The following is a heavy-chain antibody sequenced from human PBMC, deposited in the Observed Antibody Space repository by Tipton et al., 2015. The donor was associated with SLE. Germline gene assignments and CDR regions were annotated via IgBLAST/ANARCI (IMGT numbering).Heavy chain of an antibody. V-gene: IGHV4-39*07. D-gene: IGHD1-1*01. CDR1: GGSISSSSYY. J-gene: IGHJ4*02. Sequence: LSCTVSGGSISSSSYYWGWIRQPPGKGLEWIGSIYHSGSTYYNPSLKSRVTISVDTSKNQFSLKLSSVTAADTAVYYCARDQGERSSWGQGTLVTVSS. CDR3: ARDQGERSS. CDR2: IYHSGST.